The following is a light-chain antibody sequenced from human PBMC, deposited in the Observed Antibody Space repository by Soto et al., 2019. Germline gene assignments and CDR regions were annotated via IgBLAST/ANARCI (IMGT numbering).Light chain of an antibody. CDR1: RSDVGRYNY. Sequence: QSALTQPASVSGSPGQSITISCTGTRSDVGRYNYVSWYQQRPGQAPKLMIYEVSHRPSGVSNRFSGSKSGYTASLTISGLQADDEADYYCTSYTISTTWVFGGGTKLTVL. CDR2: EVS. V-gene: IGLV2-14*01. J-gene: IGLJ3*02. CDR3: TSYTISTTWV.